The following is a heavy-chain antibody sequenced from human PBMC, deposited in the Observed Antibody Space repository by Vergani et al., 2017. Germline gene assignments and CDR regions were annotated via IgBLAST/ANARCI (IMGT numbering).Heavy chain of an antibody. J-gene: IGHJ6*03. V-gene: IGHV4-59*01. Sequence: QVQLQESGPGLVKPSETLSLTCTVSGGSISSYYWSWIRQPPGKGLEWIGYIYYSGSTNYNPSLKSRVTISVDASQNQFCLKLSSVTAADTAVYYCAKSQRVWKDAPGRGGYMDVWGKGTTVTVSS. CDR1: GGSISSYY. CDR3: AKSQRVWKDAPGRGGYMDV. D-gene: IGHD1-1*01. CDR2: IYYSGST.